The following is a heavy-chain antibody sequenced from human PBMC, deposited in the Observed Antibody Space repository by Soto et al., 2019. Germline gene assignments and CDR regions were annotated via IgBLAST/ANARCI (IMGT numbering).Heavy chain of an antibody. D-gene: IGHD7-27*01. Sequence: QVQLVQSGAEVKKPGASVKVSCKASGYTFTSYDINWVRQATGQGLEWMGWMNPNSGNTGYAQKFQGRVTMPRNTSRSTAYRELSSLRSEDTAVYDCARSGQVGNWFDPWGQGTLVTVSS. CDR2: MNPNSGNT. CDR3: ARSGQVGNWFDP. J-gene: IGHJ5*02. V-gene: IGHV1-8*01. CDR1: GYTFTSYD.